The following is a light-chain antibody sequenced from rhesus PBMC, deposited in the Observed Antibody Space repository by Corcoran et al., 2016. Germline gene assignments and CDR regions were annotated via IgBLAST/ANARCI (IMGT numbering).Light chain of an antibody. CDR1: QDISSY. Sequence: DIQMTQSPSSVSASVGDRVTITCRASQDISSYLAWYQQKPGEAPKLLIRYATILQSGVPSRISGSEAGTAITLTISRLQPDDFATYYCQHCSSLPFSFGQGTKVEIK. V-gene: IGKV1-25*02. CDR3: QHCSSLPFS. CDR2: YAT. J-gene: IGKJ2*01.